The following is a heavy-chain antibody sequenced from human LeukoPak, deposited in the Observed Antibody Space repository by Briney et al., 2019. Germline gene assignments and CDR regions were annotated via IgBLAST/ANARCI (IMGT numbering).Heavy chain of an antibody. V-gene: IGHV1-2*02. CDR3: ARDSSSWANEFDY. CDR2: INPNSGGT. CDR1: GYTFTGYY. J-gene: IGHJ4*02. D-gene: IGHD6-13*01. Sequence: ASVKVSCKASGYTFTGYYMHWVRQAPGQGLEWMGWINPNSGGTNYAQKFQGRVTMTRDTSISTAYMELSRLRSDDTAVYYCARDSSSWANEFDYWGQGTLVTVSS.